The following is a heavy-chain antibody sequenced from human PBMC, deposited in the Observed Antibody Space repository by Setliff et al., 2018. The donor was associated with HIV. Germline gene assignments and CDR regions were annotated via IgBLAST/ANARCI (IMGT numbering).Heavy chain of an antibody. CDR2: INPKNGDT. CDR1: GYTFTSYH. J-gene: IGHJ5*02. V-gene: IGHV1-2*02. D-gene: IGHD2-15*01. Sequence: ASVKVSCKTSGYTFTSYHLHWLRQAPGQGLEWRGWINPKNGDTRYAQRFQGRLIMTRDTSTNIAYMDLDSLTSDDTAVYYCARDLGVVAPYYCFDPWGQGTLVTVSS. CDR3: ARDLGVVAPYYCFDP.